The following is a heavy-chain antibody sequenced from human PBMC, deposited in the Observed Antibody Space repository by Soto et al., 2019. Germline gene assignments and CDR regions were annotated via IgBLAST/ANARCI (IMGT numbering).Heavy chain of an antibody. D-gene: IGHD4-4*01. Sequence: SETLSLTCSVSGGSISSDDYYWSWIRQHPGKGLEWIGYIYYNGGTYYNPSLKSRLAISVDTSKNQFSLKLSFVTAADTAVYYCARFPLQASFDYWGQGTLVTVSS. V-gene: IGHV4-31*03. CDR2: IYYNGGT. J-gene: IGHJ4*02. CDR3: ARFPLQASFDY. CDR1: GGSISSDDYY.